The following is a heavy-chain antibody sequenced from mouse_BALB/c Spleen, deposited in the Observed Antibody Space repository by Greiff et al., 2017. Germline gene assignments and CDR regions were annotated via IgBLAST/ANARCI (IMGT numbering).Heavy chain of an antibody. CDR2: ISSGGSYT. V-gene: IGHV5-6*01. J-gene: IGHJ4*01. D-gene: IGHD3-2*01. CDR1: GFTFSSYG. Sequence: EVQGVESGGDLVKPGGSLKLSCAASGFTFSSYGMSWVRQTPDKRLEWVATISSGGSYTYYPDSVKGRFTISRDNAKNTLYLQMSSLKSEDTAMYYCARHETARATYAMDYWGQGTSVTVSS. CDR3: ARHETARATYAMDY.